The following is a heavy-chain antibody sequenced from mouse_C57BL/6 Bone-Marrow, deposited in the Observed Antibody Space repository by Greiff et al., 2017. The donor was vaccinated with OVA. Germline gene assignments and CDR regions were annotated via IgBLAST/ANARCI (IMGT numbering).Heavy chain of an antibody. CDR2: IYPRSGNT. Sequence: QVHVKQSGAELARPGASVKLSCKASGYTFTSYGISWVKQRTGQGLEWIGEIYPRSGNTYYNEKFKGKATLTADKSSSKTYMELRSLTSEDAAVYFCARKGFITTVVATDYWGQGTTLTVSS. CDR3: ARKGFITTVVATDY. CDR1: GYTFTSYG. D-gene: IGHD1-1*01. V-gene: IGHV1-81*01. J-gene: IGHJ2*01.